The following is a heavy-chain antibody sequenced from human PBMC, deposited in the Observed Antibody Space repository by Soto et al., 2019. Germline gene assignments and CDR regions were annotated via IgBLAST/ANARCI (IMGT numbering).Heavy chain of an antibody. Sequence: EVQLVESGGGLVKPGGSLRLSCVASGFTFSRYSINWFRQAPGKGLEWVSSISSGGNTKSYANSVKGRFTISRDNAKNSLYLVMNSLRPEDTAVYYCARVAYWGQGTLVTVSS. J-gene: IGHJ4*02. CDR1: GFTFSRYS. V-gene: IGHV3-21*06. CDR2: ISSGGNTK. CDR3: ARVAY.